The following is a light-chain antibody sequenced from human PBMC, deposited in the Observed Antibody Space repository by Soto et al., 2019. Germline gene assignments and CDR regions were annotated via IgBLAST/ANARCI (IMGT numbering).Light chain of an antibody. CDR3: SSYAGSNRV. J-gene: IGLJ1*01. CDR1: SSDVGGYNY. CDR2: EVS. Sequence: ALPQPPSASWSPGQSVTIACTVTSSDVGGYNYVSWYQQLPGKAPKLMIYEVSKRPSGVPDRFSGSKSGNTASLTVSGLQADDEADYYCSSYAGSNRVFGTGTKVTVL. V-gene: IGLV2-8*01.